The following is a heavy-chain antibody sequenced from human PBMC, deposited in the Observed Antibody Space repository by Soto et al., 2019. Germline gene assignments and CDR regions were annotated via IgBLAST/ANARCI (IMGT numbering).Heavy chain of an antibody. J-gene: IGHJ6*02. CDR1: GFTFSSYA. CDR2: ISGSGGST. Sequence: EVQLLESGGGLVQPGGSLRPSCAASGFTFSSYAMSWVRQAPGKGLEWVSAISGSGGSTYYADSVKGRFTISRDNSKNTLYLQMNSLRAEDTAVYYCAKGGVWFGNYGMDVWGQGTTVTVSS. V-gene: IGHV3-23*01. D-gene: IGHD3-10*01. CDR3: AKGGVWFGNYGMDV.